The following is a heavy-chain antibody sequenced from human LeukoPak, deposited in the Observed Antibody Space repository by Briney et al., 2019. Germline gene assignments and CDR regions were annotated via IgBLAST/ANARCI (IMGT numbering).Heavy chain of an antibody. CDR1: GFTFSHYG. D-gene: IGHD1-26*01. V-gene: IGHV3-23*01. CDR3: AKTDGSRFDY. Sequence: GGTLRLSCAASGFTFSHYGMTWVRQAPGKGLEWVSAISGSGGSTYYAGSVKGRFAISRDNSKNTLYLQMNSLRAEDTAVYYCAKTDGSRFDYWGQGTLVTVSS. J-gene: IGHJ4*02. CDR2: ISGSGGST.